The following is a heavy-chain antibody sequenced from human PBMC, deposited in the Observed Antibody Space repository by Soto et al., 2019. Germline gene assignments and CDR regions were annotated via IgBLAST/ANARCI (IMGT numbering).Heavy chain of an antibody. Sequence: EVQLVETGGGLIQPGGSLRLSCAASGFTVSTHYMSWVRQAPGKGLEWVSVIYSDGKTYYADSVKGRFTISRDNSKNTVSLQMNSLRAEDTAVYYCARDGGGGYYDSSGYMGVWGQGTLVTVSS. CDR3: ARDGGGGYYDSSGYMGV. CDR2: IYSDGKT. J-gene: IGHJ4*02. CDR1: GFTVSTHY. V-gene: IGHV3-53*02. D-gene: IGHD3-22*01.